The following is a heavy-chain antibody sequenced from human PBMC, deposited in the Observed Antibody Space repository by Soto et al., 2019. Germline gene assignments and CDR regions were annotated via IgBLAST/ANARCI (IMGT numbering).Heavy chain of an antibody. V-gene: IGHV4-34*01. J-gene: IGHJ5*02. CDR2: INHSGST. Sequence: QVQLQQWGAGLLKPSETLSLTCAVYGGSFSGYYWSWIRQPPGKGLEWIGEINHSGSTNYNPSLKSRVTISVDTSKNQFSLKLSSVTAADTAVYYCARDRRRGYCSSTSCRANWFDPWGQGTLVTVSS. CDR3: ARDRRRGYCSSTSCRANWFDP. D-gene: IGHD2-2*01. CDR1: GGSFSGYY.